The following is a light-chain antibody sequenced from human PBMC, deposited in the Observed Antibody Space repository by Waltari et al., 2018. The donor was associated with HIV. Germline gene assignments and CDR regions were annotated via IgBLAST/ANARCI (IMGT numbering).Light chain of an antibody. V-gene: IGLV1-40*01. CDR3: QSYDSSLSGYV. CDR2: GIS. CDR1: SSNIGAGYD. Sequence: QSVLTQPPSVSGAPGQRVTISCTGSSSNIGAGYDVHWYQQLPGTAPKLLIHGISNRPSGVPDRFSGSKSGTSSSLAITGLQAEDEADYYCQSYDSSLSGYVFGTGTKVTVL. J-gene: IGLJ1*01.